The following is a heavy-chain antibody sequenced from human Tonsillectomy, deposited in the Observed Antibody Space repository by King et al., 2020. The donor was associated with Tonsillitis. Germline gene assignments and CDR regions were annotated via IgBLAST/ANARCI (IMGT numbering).Heavy chain of an antibody. CDR3: ARQAQDTAILIGGTYYYYYGMDV. J-gene: IGHJ6*02. CDR2: IYYSGST. CDR1: GASISSSSSY. V-gene: IGHV4-39*01. Sequence: QLQESGPGLVKPSETLSLTCTVSGASISSSSSYWGWFRQPPGKGLEWIGSIYYSGSTYYSPSLKSRVTISVDTSKNQFSLKLSSVTAADTAVYYCARQAQDTAILIGGTYYYYYGMDVWVQGTTVTVSS. D-gene: IGHD5-18*01.